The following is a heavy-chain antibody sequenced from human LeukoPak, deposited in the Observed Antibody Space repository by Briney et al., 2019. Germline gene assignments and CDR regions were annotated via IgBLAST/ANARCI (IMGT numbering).Heavy chain of an antibody. CDR3: ARVDMIVVVNAFDI. J-gene: IGHJ3*02. CDR1: GGSISSYY. V-gene: IGHV4-59*01. Sequence: PSENVSLTCTVSGGSISSYYWSWIRQPPGKGLEWIGYIYYSGSTNYNPSLKSRVTISVDTSKNQFSLKLSSVTAADTAVYYCARVDMIVVVNAFDIWGQGTMVTVSS. D-gene: IGHD3-22*01. CDR2: IYYSGST.